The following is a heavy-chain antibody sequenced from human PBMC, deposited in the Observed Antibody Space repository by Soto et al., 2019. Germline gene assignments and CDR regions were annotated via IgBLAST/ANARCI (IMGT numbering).Heavy chain of an antibody. CDR3: ATLPATTNLTDY. CDR1: GGSISSSSYY. CDR2: IYYSGST. J-gene: IGHJ4*02. D-gene: IGHD6-25*01. Sequence: PSETLSLTCAVSGGSISSSSYYWGWIRQPPGKGLEWIGSIYYSGSTYYNPSLKSRVTISVDTSKNQFSLKLSSVTAADTAVYYCATLPATTNLTDYWGQGTLVTVSS. V-gene: IGHV4-39*01.